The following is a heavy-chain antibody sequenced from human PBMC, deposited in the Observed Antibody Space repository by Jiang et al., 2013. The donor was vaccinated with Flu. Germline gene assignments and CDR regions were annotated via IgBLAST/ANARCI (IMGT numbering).Heavy chain of an antibody. CDR3: AREKVLNRGPPHWYFDL. J-gene: IGHJ2*01. V-gene: IGHV6-1*01. Sequence: QTLSLTCVISGDSVSSNAAAWNWIRQSPSRGLEWLGRTYYKSKWFLDYALSVTSRITISPDTSKNQVSLVLNSVTPDDTAVYFCAREKVLNRGPPHWYFDLWGHGTLVTVS. CDR2: TYYKSKWFL. CDR1: GDSVSSNAAA. D-gene: IGHD7-27*01.